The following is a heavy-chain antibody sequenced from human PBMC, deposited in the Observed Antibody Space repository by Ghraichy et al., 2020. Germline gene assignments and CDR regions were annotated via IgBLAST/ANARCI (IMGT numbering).Heavy chain of an antibody. CDR2: ISSSSSTI. J-gene: IGHJ4*02. V-gene: IGHV3-48*01. D-gene: IGHD3-22*01. CDR1: GFTFSSYS. Sequence: GGSLRLSCAASGFTFSSYSMNWVRQAPGKGLEWVSYISSSSSTIYYADSVKGRFTISRDNAKNSLFLQMNSLRAEDTAVYYCARDRPPYYYDTNGWDYWGQGTLVTVSS. CDR3: ARDRPPYYYDTNGWDY.